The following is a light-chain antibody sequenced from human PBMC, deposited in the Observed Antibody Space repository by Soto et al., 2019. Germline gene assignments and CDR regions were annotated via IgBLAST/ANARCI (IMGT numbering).Light chain of an antibody. V-gene: IGLV2-8*01. Sequence: SVLPQPPSLSGAPGQTVTVSCTGSSSNIGAGFDVHWYQQHPGKAPKLMIYEVSKRPSGVPGRFSGSKSGNTASLTVSGLQAEDEADYYCSSFAGSNNYVFGIGTKVTV. CDR1: SSNIGAGFD. CDR3: SSFAGSNNYV. CDR2: EVS. J-gene: IGLJ1*01.